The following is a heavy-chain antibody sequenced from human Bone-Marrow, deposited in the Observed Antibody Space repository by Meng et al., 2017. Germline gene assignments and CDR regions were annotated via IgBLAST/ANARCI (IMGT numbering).Heavy chain of an antibody. V-gene: IGHV3-48*03. CDR1: GFTFSSYE. D-gene: IGHD3-16*01. J-gene: IGHJ6*02. CDR2: ISSSGSTI. CDR3: ARGLVFGLYYYYGMDV. Sequence: GESLKISCAASGFTFSSYEMNWVRQAPGKGLEWVSYISSSGSTIYYADSVKGRFTISRDNAKNSLYLQMNSLRAEDTAVYYCARGLVFGLYYYYGMDVWGQGNTVNGAS.